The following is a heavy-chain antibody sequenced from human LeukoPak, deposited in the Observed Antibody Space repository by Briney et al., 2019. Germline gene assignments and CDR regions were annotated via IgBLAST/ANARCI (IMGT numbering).Heavy chain of an antibody. D-gene: IGHD6-13*01. Sequence: GGSLRLSCAASGFTFSDYYMSWIRQAPGKGLEWVSYISSSSSYTNYADYVKGRFTISRENDKNSLYLQMNSLRAEDTAVYYCARAIAAAASYYFDYWGQGTLVTVSS. CDR2: ISSSSSYT. V-gene: IGHV3-11*05. CDR1: GFTFSDYY. J-gene: IGHJ4*02. CDR3: ARAIAAAASYYFDY.